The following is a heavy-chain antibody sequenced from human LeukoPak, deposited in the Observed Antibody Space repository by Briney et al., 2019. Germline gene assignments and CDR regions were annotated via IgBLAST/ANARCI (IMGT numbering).Heavy chain of an antibody. Sequence: SETLSLTCAVYGGSFSGYYWSWIRQPPGKGLEWIGEINHSGSTNYNPSLKSRVTISVDTSKNQFSLKLCSVTAADTAVYYCARTGYYMRYFDYWGQGTLVTVSS. J-gene: IGHJ4*02. D-gene: IGHD3-9*01. V-gene: IGHV4-34*01. CDR3: ARTGYYMRYFDY. CDR2: INHSGST. CDR1: GGSFSGYY.